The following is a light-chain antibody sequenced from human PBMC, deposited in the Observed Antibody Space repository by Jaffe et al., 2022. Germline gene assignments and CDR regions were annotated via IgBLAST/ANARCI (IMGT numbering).Light chain of an antibody. CDR1: QNVSSY. Sequence: DIVLTQSPATLSLSPGDRATLSCRASQNVSSYLAWYQQKPGQAPRLLIYDASNRATGIPARFSGSGSGTDFTLTISSLEPEDFSVYYCQQRRTWPPITFGQGTRLDIK. CDR2: DAS. V-gene: IGKV3-11*01. CDR3: QQRRTWPPIT. J-gene: IGKJ5*01.